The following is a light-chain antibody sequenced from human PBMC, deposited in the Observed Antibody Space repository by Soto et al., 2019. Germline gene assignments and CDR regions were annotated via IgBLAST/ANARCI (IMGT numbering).Light chain of an antibody. J-gene: IGKJ1*01. CDR2: ATS. CDR3: LQDYNYPRT. V-gene: IGKV1-6*01. CDR1: QDSSTE. Sequence: AIQMTQSPSSLSSSVGDRVTITCRASQDSSTELGWYQQKPGKAPHLLIYATSSRQSGGPSRFSGSGSGTDFTLTISSLQPEDFASYYCLQDYNYPRTFGQGTKVEIK.